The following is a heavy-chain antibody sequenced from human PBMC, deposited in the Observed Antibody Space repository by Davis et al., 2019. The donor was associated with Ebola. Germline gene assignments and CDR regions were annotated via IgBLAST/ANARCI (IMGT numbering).Heavy chain of an antibody. Sequence: AASVKVSCKASGYTFTSYYMHWVRQAPGQGLEWMGIINPSGGSTSYAQKFQGRVTITRDTSASTAYMELSSLRSEDTAVYYCARPSSTVTTIGVAFDIWGQGTMVTVSS. CDR1: GYTFTSYY. CDR3: ARPSSTVTTIGVAFDI. D-gene: IGHD4-17*01. CDR2: INPSGGST. V-gene: IGHV1-46*01. J-gene: IGHJ3*02.